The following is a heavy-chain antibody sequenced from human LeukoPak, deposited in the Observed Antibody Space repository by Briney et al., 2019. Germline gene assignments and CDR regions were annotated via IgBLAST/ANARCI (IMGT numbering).Heavy chain of an antibody. D-gene: IGHD6-13*01. CDR3: ASISSSWNYYYMDV. Sequence: SETLSLTCAVYGGSFSGYYWGWIRQPPGKGLEWIGSIYYSGSTYYNPSLKSRVTISVDTSKNQFSLKLSSVTAADTAVYYCASISSSWNYYYMDVWGKGTTVTVSS. CDR2: IYYSGST. J-gene: IGHJ6*03. V-gene: IGHV4-34*01. CDR1: GGSFSGYY.